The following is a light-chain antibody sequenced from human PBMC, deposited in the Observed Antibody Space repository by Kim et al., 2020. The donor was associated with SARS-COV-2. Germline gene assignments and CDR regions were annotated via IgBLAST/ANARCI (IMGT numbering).Light chain of an antibody. CDR2: GVS. CDR1: PSISSH. Sequence: VSPGESATLFCRASPSISSHLAWYQKKPGQPPRLFVYGVSTRATGIPARFSGSGSATEFTLTISSLQSEDFAVYYCQQYNNWPYTFGQGTKVDIK. J-gene: IGKJ2*01. V-gene: IGKV3-15*01. CDR3: QQYNNWPYT.